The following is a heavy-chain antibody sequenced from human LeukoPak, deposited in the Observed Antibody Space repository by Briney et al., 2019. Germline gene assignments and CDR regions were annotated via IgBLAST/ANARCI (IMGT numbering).Heavy chain of an antibody. CDR3: ARGPRNDP. CDR2: VHPDSGNT. J-gene: IGHJ5*02. D-gene: IGHD1-14*01. V-gene: IGHV1-8*01. Sequence: GASVKVSCKTSGYPFSTWEINWVQQAAGQGLEWLGWVHPDSGNTDYAQKFRGRVTMSRDTSTSTAYMELSGLRLDDTAVYFCARGPRNDPWGQGTLVTVSS. CDR1: GYPFSTWE.